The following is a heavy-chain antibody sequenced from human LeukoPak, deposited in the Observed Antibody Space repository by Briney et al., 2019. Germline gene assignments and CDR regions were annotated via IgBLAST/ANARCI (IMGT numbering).Heavy chain of an antibody. CDR1: GGSISSGGYY. Sequence: SQTLSLTCTVSGGSISSGGYYWSWIRQHPGKGLEWIGYIYYSGSTNYNPSLKSRVTISVDTSKNQFSLKLSSVTAADTAVYYCARHRSIAAAADYWGQGTLVTVSS. CDR2: IYYSGST. CDR3: ARHRSIAAAADY. D-gene: IGHD6-13*01. V-gene: IGHV4-31*03. J-gene: IGHJ4*02.